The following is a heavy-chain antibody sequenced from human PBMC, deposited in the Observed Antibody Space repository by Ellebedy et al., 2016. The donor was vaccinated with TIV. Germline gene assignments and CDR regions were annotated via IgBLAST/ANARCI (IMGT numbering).Heavy chain of an antibody. CDR3: ARDEAVTGGYWYFAL. V-gene: IGHV1-2*02. CDR2: LNPNSGDT. Sequence: AASVKVSCKASGYTFTGYYIHWVRQAPGQGLEWMGWLNPNSGDTNYAQKFQGRVTVSRDTSISTAYMDLSSLTSDDTAVYYCARDEAVTGGYWYFALWGRGTLLTVSS. CDR1: GYTFTGYY. D-gene: IGHD6-19*01. J-gene: IGHJ2*01.